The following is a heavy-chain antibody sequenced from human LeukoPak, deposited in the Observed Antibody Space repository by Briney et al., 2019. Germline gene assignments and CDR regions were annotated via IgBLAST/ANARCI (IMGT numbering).Heavy chain of an antibody. CDR3: ARAPNYYDTYYYYYYMDV. CDR2: INWNGGST. Sequence: GGSLRLSCAASGFTFDDYGMSWVRQAPGKGLEWFSGINWNGGSTGYADSVKGRFTISRDNSKNTLYLQMNSLRAEDTAVYYCARAPNYYDTYYYYYYMDVWGKGPTLTVSS. CDR1: GFTFDDYG. V-gene: IGHV3-20*04. J-gene: IGHJ6*03. D-gene: IGHD3-22*01.